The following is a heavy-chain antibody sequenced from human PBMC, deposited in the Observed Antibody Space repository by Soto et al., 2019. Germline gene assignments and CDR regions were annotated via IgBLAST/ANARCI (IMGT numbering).Heavy chain of an antibody. D-gene: IGHD5-18*01. J-gene: IGHJ4*02. CDR2: IYYSGST. CDR1: GGSISSYY. Sequence: SETLSLTCTVSGGSISSYYWSWIRQPPGKGLEWIGYIYYSGSTNYNPSLKSRVTISVDTSKNQFSLKLSSVTAADTAVYYCARDYSSYGPFDEWAQRTPVTVSS. CDR3: ARDYSSYGPFDE. V-gene: IGHV4-59*01.